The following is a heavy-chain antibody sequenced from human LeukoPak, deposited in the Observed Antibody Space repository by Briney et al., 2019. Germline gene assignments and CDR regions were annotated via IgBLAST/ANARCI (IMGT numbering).Heavy chain of an antibody. D-gene: IGHD2-2*02. CDR2: INHSGST. CDR3: ARVLGYCSSTSCYSGVRFDP. J-gene: IGHJ5*02. Sequence: SETLSLTCAVYGGSFSGYYWSWIRQPPGKGLEWIGEINHSGSTNYNPSLKRRVTISVDTSKNQFSLKLSSVTAADTAVYYCARVLGYCSSTSCYSGVRFDPWGQGTLVTVSS. CDR1: GGSFSGYY. V-gene: IGHV4-34*01.